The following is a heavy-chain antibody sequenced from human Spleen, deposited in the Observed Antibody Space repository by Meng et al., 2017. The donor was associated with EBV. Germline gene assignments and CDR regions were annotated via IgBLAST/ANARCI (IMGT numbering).Heavy chain of an antibody. Sequence: LGVGGGLVQPGGYLRLSWASSGLTVSNYAMTWVRQAPGKGLEWVSGISASGATTYYADSVKGRFTISRDDPKNTLYLQMDSLRAEDTAIYYCAKAIPLAGYWYFDFWGRGTLVTVSS. CDR2: ISASGATT. CDR1: GLTVSNYA. J-gene: IGHJ2*01. V-gene: IGHV3-23*01. CDR3: AKAIPLAGYWYFDF. D-gene: IGHD6-19*01.